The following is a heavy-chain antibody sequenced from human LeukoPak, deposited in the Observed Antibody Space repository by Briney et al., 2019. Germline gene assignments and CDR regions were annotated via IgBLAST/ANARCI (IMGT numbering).Heavy chain of an antibody. Sequence: ASVKVSCKASGYTFTNYDINWVRQAPGQGLEWMGWMNPNSGNTGYAQKFQGRVTMTRDTSTSTVYMELSSLRSEDTAVYYCARGRWGSGSYYYVWGQGTLVTVSS. CDR1: GYTFTNYD. CDR2: MNPNSGNT. V-gene: IGHV1-8*02. J-gene: IGHJ4*02. CDR3: ARGRWGSGSYYYV. D-gene: IGHD3-10*01.